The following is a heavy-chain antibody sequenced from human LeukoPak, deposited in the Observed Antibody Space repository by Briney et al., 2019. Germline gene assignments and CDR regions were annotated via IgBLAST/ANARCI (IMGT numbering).Heavy chain of an antibody. CDR2: IYYSGTS. CDR3: ARGEDIVVVGPFDY. D-gene: IGHD2-15*01. CDR1: GDSISSSSYY. V-gene: IGHV4-39*07. Sequence: SETLSLTCTVSGDSISSSSYYWGWIRQPPGKGLEWIGSIYYSGTSYYTPSLKSRVTILVDTSKNQFSLKLSSVTAADTAVYYCARGEDIVVVGPFDYWGQGTLVTVSS. J-gene: IGHJ4*02.